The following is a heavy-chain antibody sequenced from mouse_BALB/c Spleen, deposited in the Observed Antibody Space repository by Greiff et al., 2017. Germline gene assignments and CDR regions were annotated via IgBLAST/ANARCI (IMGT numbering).Heavy chain of an antibody. CDR3: ARWGDDAMDY. J-gene: IGHJ4*01. Sequence: QVQLQQSGAELVRPGVSVKISCKGSGYTFTDYAMHWVKQSHAKSLEWIGVISTYYGDASYNQKFKGKATMTVDKSSSTAYMELARLTSGDSAIYYCARWGDDAMDYWGQGTSVTVSS. D-gene: IGHD3-3*01. V-gene: IGHV1S137*01. CDR2: ISTYYGDA. CDR1: GYTFTDYA.